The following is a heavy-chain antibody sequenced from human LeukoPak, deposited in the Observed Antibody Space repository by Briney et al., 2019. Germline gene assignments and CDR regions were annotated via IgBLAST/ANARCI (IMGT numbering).Heavy chain of an antibody. CDR1: GYTFTGYY. V-gene: IGHV1-2*02. Sequence: ASVKVSCKASGYTFTGYYMHWVRQAPGQGLEWMGWINPNSGGTNYAQKFQGRVTMTRDTSISTAYMELSSLRFEDTAVYYCARGENCGGDCSSIPFDPWGQGTLVTVSS. D-gene: IGHD2-21*02. CDR2: INPNSGGT. CDR3: ARGENCGGDCSSIPFDP. J-gene: IGHJ5*02.